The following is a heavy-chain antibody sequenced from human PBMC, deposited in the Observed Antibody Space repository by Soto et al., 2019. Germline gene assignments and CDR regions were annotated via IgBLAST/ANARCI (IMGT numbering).Heavy chain of an antibody. Sequence: GASVKVSCEASGYTFTNYAMHWVRQAPGQRLEWMGWINAGNGNTKYSQQFQGRVTITRDTSASTAYMELSSLRSEDTAVYYCARSSGYYYLEYWGQGTLVTVSS. V-gene: IGHV1-3*01. CDR2: INAGNGNT. CDR3: ARSSGYYYLEY. CDR1: GYTFTNYA. J-gene: IGHJ4*02. D-gene: IGHD3-22*01.